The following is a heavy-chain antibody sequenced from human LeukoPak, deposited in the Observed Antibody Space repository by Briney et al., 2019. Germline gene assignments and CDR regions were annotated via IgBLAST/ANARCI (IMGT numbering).Heavy chain of an antibody. J-gene: IGHJ6*02. V-gene: IGHV3-48*03. D-gene: IGHD3-22*01. CDR3: AMETYYYDSSGYYNYYYGMDV. CDR1: GFTFSSYE. Sequence: GGSLRLSCAASGFTFSSYEMNWVRQAPGKGLEWVSYISSSGSNIYYADSVKGRFTISRHNAKSSLYLQMNRLSAEDTAVYYCAMETYYYDSSGYYNYYYGMDVWGQGTTVTVSS. CDR2: ISSSGSNI.